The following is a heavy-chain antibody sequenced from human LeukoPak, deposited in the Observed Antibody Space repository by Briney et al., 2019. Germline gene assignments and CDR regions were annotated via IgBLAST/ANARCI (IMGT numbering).Heavy chain of an antibody. V-gene: IGHV3-15*01. Sequence: GGSLRLSCAASGFPFSSYSIHWVRQAPGKGLEWVARVKSKAVGETTSYVAPVKGRFSILRDDSRDMVYLQMNSLEAEDTAVYYCATCNGDCYFNFWGQGTLVIVSS. CDR3: ATCNGDCYFNF. J-gene: IGHJ4*02. CDR2: VKSKAVGETT. CDR1: GFPFSSYS. D-gene: IGHD2-21*02.